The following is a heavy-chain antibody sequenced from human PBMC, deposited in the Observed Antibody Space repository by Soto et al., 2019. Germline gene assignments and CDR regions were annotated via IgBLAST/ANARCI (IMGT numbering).Heavy chain of an antibody. J-gene: IGHJ6*02. CDR1: GGSVNNANYF. Sequence: QVRLEGSGPGLVKPSETLSLICSVSGGSVNNANYFWNWIRHYPENGLEWIGYIYYSGSTRYNPSFKTRATLSIDTSKNQFSLRLNSVTVADTAVYFCARDADYGGSRGGMDVWGRGTTVTVSS. CDR2: IYYSGST. V-gene: IGHV4-31*03. D-gene: IGHD4-17*01. CDR3: ARDADYGGSRGGMDV.